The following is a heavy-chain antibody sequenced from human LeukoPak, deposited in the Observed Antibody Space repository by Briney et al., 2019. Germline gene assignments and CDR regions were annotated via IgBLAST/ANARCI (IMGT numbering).Heavy chain of an antibody. CDR2: ISAYNGKT. Sequence: ASVKVSCKASGYTFTSYGISWVRQAPGQGLEWMGWISAYNGKTNYAQKLQGRVTMTTDTSTSTAYMELRSLRSDDTAVYYCARTALGGSGSYLGDAFDIWGQGTMVTVSS. V-gene: IGHV1-18*01. D-gene: IGHD3-10*01. CDR3: ARTALGGSGSYLGDAFDI. J-gene: IGHJ3*02. CDR1: GYTFTSYG.